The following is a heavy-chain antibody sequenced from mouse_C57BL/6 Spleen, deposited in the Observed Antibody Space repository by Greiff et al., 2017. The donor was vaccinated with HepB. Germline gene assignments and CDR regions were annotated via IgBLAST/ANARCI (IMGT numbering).Heavy chain of an antibody. CDR1: GYTFTEYT. V-gene: IGHV1-62-2*01. D-gene: IGHD1-1*01. J-gene: IGHJ3*01. CDR2: FYPGSGSI. CDR3: ARHESFYYYGRSYDWFAY. Sequence: VQLQQSGAELVKPGASVKLSCKASGYTFTEYTIHWVKQRSGQGLEWIGWFYPGSGSIKYNEKFKDKATLTADKSSSTVYMELSRLTSEDSAVYFCARHESFYYYGRSYDWFAYWGQGTLVTVSA.